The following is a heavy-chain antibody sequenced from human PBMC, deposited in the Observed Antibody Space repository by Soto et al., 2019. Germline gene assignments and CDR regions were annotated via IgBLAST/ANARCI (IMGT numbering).Heavy chain of an antibody. J-gene: IGHJ3*02. CDR2: ISSSGSTI. CDR1: GFTFSDCY. Sequence: GGSLRLSCAASGFTFSDCYMSWIRQAPGKGLEWVSYISSSGSTIYYADSEKGRFTISRDNAKNSLYLQMNSLRAEDTAVYYCASVVVVAATPDAFDIWGQGTMVTVSS. D-gene: IGHD2-15*01. V-gene: IGHV3-11*01. CDR3: ASVVVVAATPDAFDI.